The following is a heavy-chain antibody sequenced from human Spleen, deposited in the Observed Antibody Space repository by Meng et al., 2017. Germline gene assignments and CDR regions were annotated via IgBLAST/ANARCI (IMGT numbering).Heavy chain of an antibody. CDR1: GFTFTKNA. J-gene: IGHJ4*02. Sequence: GESLKISCSASGFTFTKNAMTWVRQAPGRGLEWVSFVSPSGDITYYADSVKGRFTISRDNSKNTVFLQINSLRVEDTAVYYCARSPIDKYDLSALPLDYWGQGTLVTVSS. D-gene: IGHD3-16*01. V-gene: IGHV3-23*01. CDR2: VSPSGDIT. CDR3: ARSPIDKYDLSALPLDY.